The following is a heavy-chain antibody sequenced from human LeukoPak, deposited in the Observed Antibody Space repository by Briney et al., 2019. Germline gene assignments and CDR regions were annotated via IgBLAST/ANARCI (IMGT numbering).Heavy chain of an antibody. CDR1: GFTVSSNY. Sequence: PGGSLRLSCAASGFTVSSNYMSWVRQAPGKGLEWVSVIYSGGSTYYADSVKGRFTISRDNSKNTLYLQMNSLRAEDTAVYYCAREHGGYYGSGSRYFDYWGQGTLVTVSA. J-gene: IGHJ4*02. V-gene: IGHV3-66*01. CDR3: AREHGGYYGSGSRYFDY. D-gene: IGHD3-10*01. CDR2: IYSGGST.